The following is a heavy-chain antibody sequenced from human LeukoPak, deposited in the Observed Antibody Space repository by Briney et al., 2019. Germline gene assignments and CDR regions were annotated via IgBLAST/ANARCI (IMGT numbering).Heavy chain of an antibody. D-gene: IGHD3-9*01. V-gene: IGHV3-48*04. J-gene: IGHJ4*02. Sequence: GGSLRLSCAASGFTFSSYRMNWVRQAQGKGLEWVSYISSSSSTIYYADSVKGRFTISRDNAKNSLYLQMNSLRAEDTAVYYCASLINYDILTGYYTADYWGQGTLVTVSS. CDR2: ISSSSSTI. CDR1: GFTFSSYR. CDR3: ASLINYDILTGYYTADY.